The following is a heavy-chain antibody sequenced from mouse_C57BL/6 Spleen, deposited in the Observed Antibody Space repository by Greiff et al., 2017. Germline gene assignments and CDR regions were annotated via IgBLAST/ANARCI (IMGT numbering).Heavy chain of an antibody. D-gene: IGHD2-4*01. V-gene: IGHV1-69*01. CDR2: IDPSDSYT. CDR1: GYTFTSYW. CDR3: ARSLYDYDEPTIGD. J-gene: IGHJ2*01. Sequence: VQLQQPGAELVMPGASVKLSCKASGYTFTSYWMHWVKQRPGQGLEWIGEIDPSDSYTNYNQKFKGKSTLTVDKSSSTAYMQLSSLTSEDSAVYYCARSLYDYDEPTIGDWGQGTTLTVSS.